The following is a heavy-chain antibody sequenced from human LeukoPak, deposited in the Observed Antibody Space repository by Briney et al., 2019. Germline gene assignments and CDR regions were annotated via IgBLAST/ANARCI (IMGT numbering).Heavy chain of an antibody. CDR2: ISSSSSYI. J-gene: IGHJ4*02. CDR3: ARVGNYDFWSGYSSVAY. D-gene: IGHD3-3*01. CDR1: GFTFGSYS. V-gene: IGHV3-21*01. Sequence: PGGSLRLSCAASGFTFGSYSMNWVRQAPGKGLEWVSSISSSSSYIYYADSVKGRFTISRDNAKNSLYLQMNSLRAEDTAVYYCARVGNYDFWSGYSSVAYWGQGTLVTVSS.